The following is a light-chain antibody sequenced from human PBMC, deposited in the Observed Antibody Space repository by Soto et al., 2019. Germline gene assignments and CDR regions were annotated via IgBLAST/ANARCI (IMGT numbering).Light chain of an antibody. V-gene: IGKV3-20*01. Sequence: EIVLTQSPGTLSLSPGERATLSCRASQSVSSIYLAWYQQKPGQAPRLLIYGASSRPTGIPDRFSGSGSGTDFTRPISRLEPEVFAVYYCQQYGSSALTFGGGTNVEIK. CDR2: GAS. J-gene: IGKJ4*01. CDR1: QSVSSIY. CDR3: QQYGSSALT.